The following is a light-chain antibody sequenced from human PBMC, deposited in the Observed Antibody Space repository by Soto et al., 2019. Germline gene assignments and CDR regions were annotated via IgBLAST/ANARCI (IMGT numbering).Light chain of an antibody. V-gene: IGKV1-39*01. CDR1: QSISTY. Sequence: IQMTQSPSSLSASVGDRVTITCRASQSISTYLNWYQQKVGLAPKLLIYAASSLQSGVPSRFSGSGSGTDFTLTISSLQPEDFATYYCQQTYSSPPTFGQRTKVDIK. CDR3: QQTYSSPPT. CDR2: AAS. J-gene: IGKJ1*01.